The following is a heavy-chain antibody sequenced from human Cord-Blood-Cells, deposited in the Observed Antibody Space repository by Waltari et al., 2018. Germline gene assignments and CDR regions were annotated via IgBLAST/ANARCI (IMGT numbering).Heavy chain of an antibody. CDR1: GGSISSRSYY. J-gene: IGHJ6*03. D-gene: IGHD1-26*01. CDR2: IYYSGST. CDR3: ARLVGSGSYYYYYYYMDV. V-gene: IGHV4-39*07. Sequence: QLQLQESGPGLVKPSETLSLTCTVSGGSISSRSYYWGWIRQPPGKGLEWIGSIYYSGSTYYNPSLKSRVTISVDTSKNQFSLKLSSVTAADTAVYYCARLVGSGSYYYYYYYMDVWGKGTTVTVSS.